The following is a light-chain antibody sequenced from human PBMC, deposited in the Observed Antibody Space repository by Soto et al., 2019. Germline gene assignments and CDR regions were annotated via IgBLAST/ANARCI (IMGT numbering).Light chain of an antibody. Sequence: EIVVTQSPATLSLSPGERATLSCRASQRITTVAWYQQKPGQAPRLLIYGLSIRAPGVPARFSVSGSGTEFTLTISSLQSEDFAVYFCQQYYDWPTFGQGTKVDI. CDR3: QQYYDWPT. V-gene: IGKV3-15*01. CDR1: QRITT. J-gene: IGKJ1*01. CDR2: GLS.